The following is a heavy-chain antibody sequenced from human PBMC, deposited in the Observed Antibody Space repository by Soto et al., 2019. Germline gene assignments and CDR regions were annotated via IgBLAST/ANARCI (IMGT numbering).Heavy chain of an antibody. V-gene: IGHV3-33*01. Sequence: GGSLRLSCAASGFTFSSYGTHWVRQAPGKGLERVAVIWYDGSNKYYADSVKGRFTISRDNSKNTLYLQMNSLRAEDTAVYYCARDQCSSTSCYRSLPRQIMDVWGQGTTVTVSS. D-gene: IGHD2-2*01. CDR2: IWYDGSNK. J-gene: IGHJ6*02. CDR1: GFTFSSYG. CDR3: ARDQCSSTSCYRSLPRQIMDV.